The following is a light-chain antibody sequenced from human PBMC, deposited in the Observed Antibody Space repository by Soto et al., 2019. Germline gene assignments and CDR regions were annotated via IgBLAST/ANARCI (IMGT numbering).Light chain of an antibody. Sequence: DNQMTHSPATLSASVRDRVTITCRASQSISSWLAWYQQKPGKAPKLLIYDASSLESGVPSRFSGSGSGTEFTLTITSLQPDDFATYYCQQYNSYPWTFGHGTKV. CDR3: QQYNSYPWT. V-gene: IGKV1-5*01. CDR2: DAS. CDR1: QSISSW. J-gene: IGKJ1*01.